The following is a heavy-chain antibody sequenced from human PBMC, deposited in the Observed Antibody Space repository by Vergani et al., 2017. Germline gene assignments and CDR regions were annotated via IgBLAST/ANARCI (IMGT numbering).Heavy chain of an antibody. CDR2: IYNSGNG. CDR1: GDSIISRSYY. CDR3: ASGKYYSDSTSHFRGRYFDV. V-gene: IGHV4-39*01. J-gene: IGHJ2*01. Sequence: QMQLQESGPGLVKASETLSLTCTVSGDSIISRSYYWGWIRQPPGKGLEWIGSIYNSGNGDSSSSLKSRVTISADTSKNQFSLRLTSVTAADTAVYYCASGKYYSDSTSHFRGRYFDVWDRGTLVTVPS. D-gene: IGHD3-16*01.